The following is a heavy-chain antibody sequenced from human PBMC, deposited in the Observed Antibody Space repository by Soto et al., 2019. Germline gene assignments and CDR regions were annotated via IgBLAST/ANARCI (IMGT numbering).Heavy chain of an antibody. V-gene: IGHV3-53*01. CDR1: GFTVSSNY. J-gene: IGHJ3*02. Sequence: GGSLRLSCAASGFTVSSNYMSWVRQAPGKGLEWVSVIYSGGSTYYADSVKGRFTISRDNSKNTLYLQMNSLRAEDTAVYYCARDTSATDAFDIWGQETMVTVSS. CDR3: ARDTSATDAFDI. CDR2: IYSGGST.